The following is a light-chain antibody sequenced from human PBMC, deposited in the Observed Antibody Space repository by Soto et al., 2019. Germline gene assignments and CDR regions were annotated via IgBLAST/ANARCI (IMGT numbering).Light chain of an antibody. J-gene: IGLJ2*01. CDR2: EGS. CDR1: SSDIGSYNL. V-gene: IGLV2-23*03. CDR3: CSYAGSDTVVV. Sequence: QSALTQPASVSGSPGQSITISCTGTSSDIGSYNLVSWYQQHPGKAPKLMIYEGSKWPSGVSNRFSASKSGNTASLTISGLQAEDEADYYCCSYAGSDTVVVFGGGTQLTVL.